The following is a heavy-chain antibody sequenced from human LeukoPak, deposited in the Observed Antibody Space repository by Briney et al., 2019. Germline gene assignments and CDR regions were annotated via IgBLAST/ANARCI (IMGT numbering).Heavy chain of an antibody. Sequence: ASVKVSCKASGYKFTDDYMHWVRQAPGKGLEFMGWINPDSGFTNYAQKFKGRVTMTRDTSISTAYLEVRSLTSDDTAVYYCAPTAEAYTSWWKVWGQGTLVTVSS. V-gene: IGHV1-2*02. J-gene: IGHJ4*02. D-gene: IGHD3-16*01. CDR3: APTAEAYTSWWKV. CDR2: INPDSGFT. CDR1: GYKFTDDY.